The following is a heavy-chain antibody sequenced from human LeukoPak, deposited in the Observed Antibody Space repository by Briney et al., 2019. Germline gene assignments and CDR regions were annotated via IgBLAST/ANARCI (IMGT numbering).Heavy chain of an antibody. Sequence: SVKVSCKASGGTFSSYAISWVRQAPGQGLEWMGGIIPIFGTANYAQKFQGRVTITADESTSTAYMELSSLRSEDTAVYYCARGASGAPALDWFDPWGQGTLVTVSS. J-gene: IGHJ5*02. D-gene: IGHD1-26*01. CDR3: ARGASGAPALDWFDP. V-gene: IGHV1-69*13. CDR2: IIPIFGTA. CDR1: GGTFSSYA.